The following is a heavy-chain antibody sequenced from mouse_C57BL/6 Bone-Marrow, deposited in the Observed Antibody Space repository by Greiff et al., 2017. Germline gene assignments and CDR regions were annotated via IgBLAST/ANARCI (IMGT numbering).Heavy chain of an antibody. J-gene: IGHJ3*01. V-gene: IGHV5-6*01. CDR1: GFTFSSYG. Sequence: EVQGVESGGDLVKPGGSLKLSCAASGFTFSSYGMSWVRQTPDKRLEWVATISSGGSYTYYPDSVKGRFTISRDNAKNTLYLQMSSLKSEDTAMYDCERHELLRGWFAYWGQGTLVTVSA. D-gene: IGHD1-1*01. CDR3: ERHELLRGWFAY. CDR2: ISSGGSYT.